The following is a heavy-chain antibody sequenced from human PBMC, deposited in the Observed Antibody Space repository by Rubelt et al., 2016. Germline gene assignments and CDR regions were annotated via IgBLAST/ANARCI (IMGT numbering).Heavy chain of an antibody. CDR3: AKPARLDYGINAEYFQH. D-gene: IGHD4-17*01. Sequence: QVQLVESGGGVVQPGGSLRLSCAASGFTFSSYGMHWVRQAPGKGLEWVAFIRYDGSHKYYADSWKGRFTISRDNSKNTLYLQMNSLRAEDTAVYYCAKPARLDYGINAEYFQHWGQGTLVTVSS. V-gene: IGHV3-30*02. CDR1: GFTFSSYG. CDR2: IRYDGSHK. J-gene: IGHJ1*01.